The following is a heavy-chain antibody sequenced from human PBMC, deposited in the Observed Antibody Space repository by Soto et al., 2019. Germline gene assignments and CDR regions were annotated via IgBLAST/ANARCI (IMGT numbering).Heavy chain of an antibody. Sequence: SETLSLTCTVSNASISSSKWCTWVRQPPGKGLEWIREIYHSGSIHHNPSLTSRVTMSVDKSTNQFSLTMTSLTAADTAVYYCASKFGRLLADAFEIWGQGTVVT. V-gene: IGHV4-4*02. J-gene: IGHJ3*02. D-gene: IGHD3-10*01. CDR1: NASISSSKW. CDR3: ASKFGRLLADAFEI. CDR2: IYHSGSI.